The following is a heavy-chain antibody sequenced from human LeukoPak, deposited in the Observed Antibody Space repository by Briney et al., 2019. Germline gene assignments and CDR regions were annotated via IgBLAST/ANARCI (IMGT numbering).Heavy chain of an antibody. CDR1: GFTFSSYW. Sequence: GGSLRLSCAASGFTFSSYWMYWARQAPGKGLEWVASINHNGNVNYYVDSVKGRFTISRDNAKNSLYLQMSNLRAEDTAVYFCARGGGLDVWGQGATVTVSS. CDR2: INHNGNVN. V-gene: IGHV3-7*03. D-gene: IGHD3-16*01. J-gene: IGHJ6*02. CDR3: ARGGGLDV.